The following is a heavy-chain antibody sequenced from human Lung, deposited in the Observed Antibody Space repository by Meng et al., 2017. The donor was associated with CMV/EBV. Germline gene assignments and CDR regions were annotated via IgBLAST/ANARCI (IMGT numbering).Heavy chain of an antibody. CDR3: LRRSGGSV. CDR1: GASITNHNW. CDR2: IPHRGSS. V-gene: IGHV4-4*02. Sequence: RESGPALVKPSETLSLTCAGSGASITNHNWWAWVRQPPGKGLEWIGEIPHRGSSAYNPSLKSRVSMSIDKSKNQFSLKLTSVTAADTAVYHCLRRSGGSVWGQGTLVTVSS. J-gene: IGHJ1*01. D-gene: IGHD3-10*01.